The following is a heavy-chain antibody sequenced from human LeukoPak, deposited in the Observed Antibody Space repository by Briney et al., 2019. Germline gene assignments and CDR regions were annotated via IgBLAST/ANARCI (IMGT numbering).Heavy chain of an antibody. CDR3: ATQGGY. V-gene: IGHV3-74*01. J-gene: IGHJ4*02. CDR2: LSPDGSKT. CDR1: GLTLSNLW. D-gene: IGHD3-16*01. Sequence: PGGSLRLSCVASGLTLSNLWMHWVRQVPGQGLVWVSRLSPDGSKTRYADFVKGRFIISRDNAKNTVYLQLTTLGVDDTAIYYRATQGGYWGQGTLVAVSS.